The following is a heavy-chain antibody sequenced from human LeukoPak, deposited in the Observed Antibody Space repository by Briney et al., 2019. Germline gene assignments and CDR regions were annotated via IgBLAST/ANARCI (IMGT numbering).Heavy chain of an antibody. D-gene: IGHD6-6*01. CDR2: IYPGDSDT. CDR3: ARLQYSSSLGVTYYFDY. CDR1: GYSFTDYW. Sequence: GESLKISCKGSGYSFTDYWIGWVRQMPGKDLEWMGIIYPGDSDTRYSPSFQGQVTISADKSISTAYLQWSSLKASDTAMYYCARLQYSSSLGVTYYFDYWGQGTLVTVSS. J-gene: IGHJ4*02. V-gene: IGHV5-51*01.